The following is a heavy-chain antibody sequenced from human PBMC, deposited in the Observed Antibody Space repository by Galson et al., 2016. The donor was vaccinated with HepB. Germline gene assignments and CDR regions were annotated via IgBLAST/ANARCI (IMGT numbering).Heavy chain of an antibody. D-gene: IGHD6-13*01. Sequence: SLRLSCAASGFTFSSYGMHWARQAPGKGLEWVAVISNDGSNKYYADFVKGRFTISRDNSKNTLFLQMNSLRAEDTAVYFCARDKSSSSSWGYYYYYGIDVWGQGTTVTVSS. CDR2: ISNDGSNK. CDR3: ARDKSSSSSWGYYYYYGIDV. CDR1: GFTFSSYG. V-gene: IGHV3-30*03. J-gene: IGHJ6*02.